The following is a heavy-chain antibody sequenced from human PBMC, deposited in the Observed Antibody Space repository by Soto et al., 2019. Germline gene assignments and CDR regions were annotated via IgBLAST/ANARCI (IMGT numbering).Heavy chain of an antibody. Sequence: VASVKVSCKASGFTFTSSAVQWVRQARGQRLEWIGWIVVGSGDTNYAQKFQERVTITRDMSTSTAYMELSSLRSEDTAVYYCAAVIPLYDINTPHWGQGTLVTVSS. CDR2: IVVGSGDT. CDR3: AAVIPLYDINTPH. J-gene: IGHJ4*02. CDR1: GFTFTSSA. D-gene: IGHD3-9*01. V-gene: IGHV1-58*01.